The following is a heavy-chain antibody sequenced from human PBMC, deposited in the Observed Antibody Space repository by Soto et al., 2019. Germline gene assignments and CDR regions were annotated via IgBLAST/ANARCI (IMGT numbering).Heavy chain of an antibody. CDR3: ARATGTLRSRNCDY. CDR1: GVSTSSSSHY. D-gene: IGHD1-1*01. Sequence: SETLSLTCSVSGVSTSSSSHYWAWVRQAPGQGLEWLGSGYQSGNTFYNPSLRNRVTMSVDTSKSQFSLRLSSVTAADTAVYYCARATGTLRSRNCDYWGQGSLVTVSS. CDR2: GYQSGNT. V-gene: IGHV4-39*07. J-gene: IGHJ4*02.